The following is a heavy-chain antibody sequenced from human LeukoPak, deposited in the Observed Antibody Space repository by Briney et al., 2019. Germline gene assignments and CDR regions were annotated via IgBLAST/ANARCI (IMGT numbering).Heavy chain of an antibody. CDR3: ARESTMGRRFPRGFDI. D-gene: IGHD3-10*01. CDR1: GFPFTSYA. V-gene: IGHV3-23*01. J-gene: IGHJ3*02. CDR2: ISGSGVTT. Sequence: PGGSLRLSCAASGFPFTSYAMTWVRQAPGKGLEWVSAISGSGVTTYFADSVKGRFTISRDISKNTLYLQMNSLRAEDTAVYYCARESTMGRRFPRGFDIWGQGTMVTVSS.